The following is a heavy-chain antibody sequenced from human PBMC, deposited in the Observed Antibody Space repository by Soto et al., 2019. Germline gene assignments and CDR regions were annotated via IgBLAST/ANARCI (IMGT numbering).Heavy chain of an antibody. J-gene: IGHJ6*02. CDR3: ARDGEGYCSGGSCYPGGYYGMDV. CDR1: GYTFTSYG. CDR2: ISAYNGNT. V-gene: IGHV1-18*01. D-gene: IGHD2-15*01. Sequence: ASVKVSCKASGYTFTSYGISWVRQAPGQGLEWMGWISAYNGNTNYAQKLQGRVTMTTDTSTSTAYMELRSLRSDDTAVYYCARDGEGYCSGGSCYPGGYYGMDVWGQGTTVTVS.